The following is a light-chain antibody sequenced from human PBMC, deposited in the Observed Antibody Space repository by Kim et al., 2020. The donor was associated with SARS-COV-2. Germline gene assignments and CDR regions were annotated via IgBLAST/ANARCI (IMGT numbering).Light chain of an antibody. CDR1: QTVHSDY. V-gene: IGKV3-20*01. J-gene: IGKJ2*01. CDR3: QQYGESPYT. CDR2: GTS. Sequence: LSPGESASLSCRASQTVHSDYLGWYQQKPGQAPRLLIYGTSNRATGVPGRFSGRGSGTDFTLAISSLEPEDFAVYYCQQYGESPYTFGQGTKLEI.